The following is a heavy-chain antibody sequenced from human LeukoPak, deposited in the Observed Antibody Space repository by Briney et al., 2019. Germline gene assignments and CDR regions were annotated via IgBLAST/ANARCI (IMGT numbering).Heavy chain of an antibody. J-gene: IGHJ6*03. Sequence: SETLSLTCTVSGGSISSYYWSWIRQPAGKGLEWIGRIYTSGSTNYNPSLKSRVTMSVDTSKNQFSLKLSSVTAADTAVYYCARDGHVLLWFGELSHYYYYMDVWGKGTTVTIS. V-gene: IGHV4-4*07. CDR1: GGSISSYY. CDR2: IYTSGST. D-gene: IGHD3-10*01. CDR3: ARDGHVLLWFGELSHYYYYMDV.